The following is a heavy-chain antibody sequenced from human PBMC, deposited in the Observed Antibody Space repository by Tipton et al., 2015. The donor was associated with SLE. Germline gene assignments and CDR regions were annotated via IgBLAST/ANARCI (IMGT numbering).Heavy chain of an antibody. D-gene: IGHD3-9*01. V-gene: IGHV4-61*02. CDR2: VSPSGGT. J-gene: IGHJ5*02. CDR3: VRDKWGEYYPSTGYFWSFDP. Sequence: TLSLTCTVSGGSISIIDYYWGWIRQPPGKGLEWIGRVSPSGGTNYNPSLKSRVTMSVDTSKNQFSLNLSSLTAADTAVYYCVRDKWGEYYPSTGYFWSFDPWGQGILVTVSS. CDR1: GGSISIIDYY.